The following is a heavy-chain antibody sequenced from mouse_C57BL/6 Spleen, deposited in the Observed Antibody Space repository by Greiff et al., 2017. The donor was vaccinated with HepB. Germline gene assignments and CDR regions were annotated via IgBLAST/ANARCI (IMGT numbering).Heavy chain of an antibody. J-gene: IGHJ2*01. D-gene: IGHD2-2*01. V-gene: IGHV1-52*01. Sequence: QVQLQQPGAELVRPGSSVKLSCKASGYTFTSYWMHWVKQRPIQGLEWIGNIDPSDSETHYNQKFKDKATLTVDKPSSTAYMQLSSLTSEDSAVYYCARGVTTGGYWGQGTTLTVSS. CDR2: IDPSDSET. CDR1: GYTFTSYW. CDR3: ARGVTTGGY.